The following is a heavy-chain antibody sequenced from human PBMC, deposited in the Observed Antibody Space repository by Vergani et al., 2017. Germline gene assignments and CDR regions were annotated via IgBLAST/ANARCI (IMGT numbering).Heavy chain of an antibody. CDR2: IYYSGSP. CDR3: ARSSHQPLTYYFDY. V-gene: IGHV4-31*03. J-gene: IGHJ4*02. Sequence: QVQLQESGPGLVKPSQTLSLTCTVSGGSISSGGYYWSWIRLHPGKGLEWIGYIYYSGSPYYNPSLKSRVTISVDTSKNQFSLKLSSVTAADTAVYYCARSSHQPLTYYFDYWGQGTLVTVSS. D-gene: IGHD2-2*01. CDR1: GGSISSGGYY.